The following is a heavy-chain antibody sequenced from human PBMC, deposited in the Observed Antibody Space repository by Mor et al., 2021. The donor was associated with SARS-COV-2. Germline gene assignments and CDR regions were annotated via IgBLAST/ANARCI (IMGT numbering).Heavy chain of an antibody. Sequence: AHIFSSDKKSFSTSLKTRLTISKDTSKSQVVLTMTNMDPVDTATYYCARLYYDILTGYYYDFWGQGTLVTVSS. J-gene: IGHJ4*02. CDR2: IFSSDKK. V-gene: IGHV2-26*01. CDR3: ARLYYDILTGYYYDF. D-gene: IGHD3-9*01.